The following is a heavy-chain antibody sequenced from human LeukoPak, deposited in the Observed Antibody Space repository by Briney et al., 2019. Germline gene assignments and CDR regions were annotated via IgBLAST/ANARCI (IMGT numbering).Heavy chain of an antibody. D-gene: IGHD3-3*01. CDR3: ARESGYYAFDI. V-gene: IGHV3-74*01. J-gene: IGHJ3*02. Sequence: GGSLRLSCAASGFTFSSYWVHWVRQAPGKGLVWVSRINSDGSSTSYADSVKGRFTISRDNAKNTLYLQMNSLRAEDTAVYYCARESGYYAFDIWGQGTMVTVSS. CDR1: GFTFSSYW. CDR2: INSDGSST.